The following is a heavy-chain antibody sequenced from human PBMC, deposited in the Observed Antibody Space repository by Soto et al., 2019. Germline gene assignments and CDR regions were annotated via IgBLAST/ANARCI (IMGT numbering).Heavy chain of an antibody. CDR2: VNAGNGET. CDR1: GYTFTTYA. J-gene: IGHJ4*02. CDR3: SRDCGSRNCHVALPNYDY. D-gene: IGHD2-2*01. V-gene: IGHV1-3*01. Sequence: QVQLVQSGAEVKKPGASVRVSCETSGYTFTTYAIHWVSQAPGQRLEWMGWVNAGNGETRYSEKFQDRVTITRDTYATTAHLELIGLRSEDTAVYYCSRDCGSRNCHVALPNYDYWGQGTLVTVSA.